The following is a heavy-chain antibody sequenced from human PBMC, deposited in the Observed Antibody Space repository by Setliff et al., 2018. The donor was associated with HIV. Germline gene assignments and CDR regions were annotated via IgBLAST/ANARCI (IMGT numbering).Heavy chain of an antibody. CDR1: GFTFSSFA. Sequence: PGGSLRLSCVGSGFTFSSFAMNWVRQAPGKGREWVSVIDISGTRTNYADSVKGRFTISRDNYKGILYLQMNSLRVDDTAMYYCARARSTHLLDYWGQGTLVTVSS. J-gene: IGHJ4*02. D-gene: IGHD2-2*01. CDR3: ARARSTHLLDY. V-gene: IGHV3-23*05. CDR2: IDISGTRT.